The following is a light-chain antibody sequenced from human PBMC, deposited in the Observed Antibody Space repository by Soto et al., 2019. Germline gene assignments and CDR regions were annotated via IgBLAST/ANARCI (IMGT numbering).Light chain of an antibody. CDR2: GAS. CDR3: QQYNNWPGT. V-gene: IGKV3-15*01. CDR1: QSVSSN. Sequence: EIVMTHSPATLSVSPGERATLSCRASQSVSSNLAWYQQKPGQAPRLLIYGASTRATGIPARFSGSGSGSEFKLTISSLQSEDFAVYYCQQYNNWPGTFGQGTKVEIK. J-gene: IGKJ1*01.